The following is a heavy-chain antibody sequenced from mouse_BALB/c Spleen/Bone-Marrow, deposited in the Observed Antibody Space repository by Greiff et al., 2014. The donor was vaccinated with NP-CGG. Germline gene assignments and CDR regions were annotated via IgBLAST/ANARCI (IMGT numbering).Heavy chain of an antibody. CDR1: GNTFTNYW. V-gene: IGHV1S81*02. J-gene: IGHJ2*01. Sequence: VQLVESGAELVKPGVSVKLSCKASGNTFTNYWMHWVKQRPGQGFEWIGEINPSNGRTNYNEKFTTKATLTVDKSSSTAYMQLSSLTSEDSAVYYCARSFGDYYGSSYYFDYWGQGTTLTVSS. D-gene: IGHD1-1*01. CDR2: INPSNGRT. CDR3: ARSFGDYYGSSYYFDY.